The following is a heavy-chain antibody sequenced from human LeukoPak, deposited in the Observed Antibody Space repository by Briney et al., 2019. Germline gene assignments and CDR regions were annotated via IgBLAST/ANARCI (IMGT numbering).Heavy chain of an antibody. D-gene: IGHD2-15*01. Sequence: GGSLRLSCAASGFTFSSYWMSSVRQAPGKGHERVSNIKQDGSEKYYVDSVKGRFTISRDNAKNSLYLQMNSLRAEDTAVYYCARGSPYCSGGSCYLDYWGQGTLVTVSS. V-gene: IGHV3-7*01. J-gene: IGHJ4*02. CDR1: GFTFSSYW. CDR3: ARGSPYCSGGSCYLDY. CDR2: IKQDGSEK.